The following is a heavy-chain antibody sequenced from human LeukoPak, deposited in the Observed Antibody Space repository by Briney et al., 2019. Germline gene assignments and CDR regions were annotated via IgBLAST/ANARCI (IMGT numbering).Heavy chain of an antibody. Sequence: GGSLRLSCAASGFTFSTYSMHWVRQAPGKGLEWVAVISYDGSNKYYADSVKGRFTISRDNSRSTLFLQMNSLRPEDTAVYYCARARAEITLDYWGQGTLVTVSS. J-gene: IGHJ4*02. CDR1: GFTFSTYS. CDR3: ARARAEITLDY. V-gene: IGHV3-30-3*01. D-gene: IGHD3-16*01. CDR2: ISYDGSNK.